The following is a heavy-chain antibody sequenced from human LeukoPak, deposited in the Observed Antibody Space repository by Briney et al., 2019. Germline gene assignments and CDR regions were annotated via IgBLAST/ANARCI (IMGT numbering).Heavy chain of an antibody. CDR3: AKAQGTLWAAFDY. Sequence: GGSLRLSCAASGFTFSSYWMHWVRQAPGKGLVWVSRINSDGSRTSYADSVKGRFTISRDNSKNTLYMQMNSLRAEDTAVYYCAKAQGTLWAAFDYWGQGTLVTVSS. J-gene: IGHJ4*02. CDR2: INSDGSRT. D-gene: IGHD3-10*01. V-gene: IGHV3-74*01. CDR1: GFTFSSYW.